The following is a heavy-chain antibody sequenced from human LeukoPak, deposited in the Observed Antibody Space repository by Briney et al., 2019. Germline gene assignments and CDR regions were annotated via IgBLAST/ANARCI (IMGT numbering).Heavy chain of an antibody. CDR1: GGSFSSYY. V-gene: IGHV4-34*01. D-gene: IGHD6-6*01. Sequence: SETLSLTCAVYGGSFSSYYWSWIRQPPGKGLEWIGEINHSGSTNYNLSLKSRVTISVDTSKNQFSLKLSSVTAADTAVYYCAREHARYYFDYWGQGTLVTVSS. CDR2: INHSGST. J-gene: IGHJ4*02. CDR3: AREHARYYFDY.